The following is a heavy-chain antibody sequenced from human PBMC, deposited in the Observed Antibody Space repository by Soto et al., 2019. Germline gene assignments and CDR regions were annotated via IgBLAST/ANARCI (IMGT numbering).Heavy chain of an antibody. Sequence: SETLSLTCAVYGGSFSGVYWNWIRQPPGKGLGWIGEINLSGSPNYNPSLKSRVTISVDTSKTQVFLNLSSVTAADTAVYYCARDTGRYDRMGYWGQGTLVTVSS. J-gene: IGHJ4*02. CDR3: ARDTGRYDRMGY. D-gene: IGHD1-1*01. CDR1: GGSFSGVY. CDR2: INLSGSP. V-gene: IGHV4-34*01.